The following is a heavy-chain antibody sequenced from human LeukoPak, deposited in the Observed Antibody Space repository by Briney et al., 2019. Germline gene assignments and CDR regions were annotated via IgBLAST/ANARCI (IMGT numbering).Heavy chain of an antibody. V-gene: IGHV3-30*18. CDR1: GFSFISYG. CDR3: AKRHSDYGDYVSYFDY. D-gene: IGHD4-17*01. CDR2: ISDDGRRK. Sequence: GGSLRLSRAASGFSFISYGMHWVRQAPGKGLEWVGVISDDGRRKDYADSVKGRFTISRDNSKDTLYLQMNSLRAEDTAVYYCAKRHSDYGDYVSYFDYWGQGTLVTVSS. J-gene: IGHJ4*02.